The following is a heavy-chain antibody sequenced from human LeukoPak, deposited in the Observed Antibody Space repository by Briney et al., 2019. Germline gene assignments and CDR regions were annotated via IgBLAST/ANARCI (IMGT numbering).Heavy chain of an antibody. CDR1: VNTFSSYF. V-gene: IGHV1-46*01. D-gene: IGHD3-3*02. CDR3: GRVTFYAFDI. Sequence: ASVKVSCKASVNTFSSYFIHWVRQAPGQGLEWMDIISPGGGSTTYAQELQGRVTMTRDTSTSTVYMELSSLRSEDTAVYYCGRVTFYAFDIWGQGTMVTVSS. J-gene: IGHJ3*02. CDR2: ISPGGGST.